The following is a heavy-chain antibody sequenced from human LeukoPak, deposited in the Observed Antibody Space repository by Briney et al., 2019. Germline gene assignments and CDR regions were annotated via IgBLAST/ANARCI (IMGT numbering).Heavy chain of an antibody. V-gene: IGHV4-59*01. CDR3: ARGGNYWPQWWFDP. CDR2: IYYTGST. D-gene: IGHD1-26*01. Sequence: SETLSLTCTVSGGSISTYYWSWIRQPPGKGLEWIGYIYYTGSTSYNPSLKSRVTMSLDASKNQSSLELNSVTPADTAVYYCARGGNYWPQWWFDPWGRGTLVSVSS. J-gene: IGHJ5*02. CDR1: GGSISTYY.